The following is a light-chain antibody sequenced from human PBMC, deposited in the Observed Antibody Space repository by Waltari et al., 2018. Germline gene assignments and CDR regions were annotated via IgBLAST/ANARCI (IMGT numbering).Light chain of an antibody. Sequence: DIVMTQTPLSLPITPGEPASISCRSSQSLLPSNGNTYLHWYLQKPGQSPQLLIYGGSNRASAVRDRFSGSGTGTAFTLKSREVEGEEVGIYDGVESLAFRTFGHGTNLEIK. CDR3: VESLAFRT. J-gene: IGKJ1*01. CDR2: GGS. V-gene: IGKV2-40*01. CDR1: QSLLPSNGNTY.